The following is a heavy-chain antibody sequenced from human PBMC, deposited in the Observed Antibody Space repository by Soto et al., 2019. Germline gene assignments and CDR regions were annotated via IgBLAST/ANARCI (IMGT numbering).Heavy chain of an antibody. J-gene: IGHJ5*02. CDR2: IYYSGST. V-gene: IGHV4-59*08. CDR3: ARLGAHYQSLDP. D-gene: IGHD2-2*01. Sequence: PSETLSLTCTVSGGSISSYYWSWIRQPPGKGLEWIGYIYYSGSTNYNPSLKSRVTISVDTSKNQFSLRLASVTASDTAVYYCARLGAHYQSLDPWGQGTLVTVSS. CDR1: GGSISSYY.